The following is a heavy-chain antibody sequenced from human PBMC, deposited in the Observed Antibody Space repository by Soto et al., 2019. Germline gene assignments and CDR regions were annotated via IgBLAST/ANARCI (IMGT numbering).Heavy chain of an antibody. CDR2: IYPDDSDT. D-gene: IGHD2-8*02. V-gene: IGHV5-51*01. J-gene: IGHJ4*02. CDR1: GYSFSNFW. CDR3: ASSVLVTSTMNYFDL. Sequence: PGESLKISCQASGYSFSNFWIAWVRQMPGEGLEWLGIIYPDDSDTRYSPSFLGQDTISADKSIKTTYLQWSSLKASDTAIYFCASSVLVTSTMNYFDLWGQGTLVTVSS.